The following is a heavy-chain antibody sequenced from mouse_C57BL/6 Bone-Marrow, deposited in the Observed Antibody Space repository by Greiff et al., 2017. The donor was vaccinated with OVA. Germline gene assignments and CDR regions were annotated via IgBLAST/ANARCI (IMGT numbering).Heavy chain of an antibody. CDR3: ARGDWDYFDY. J-gene: IGHJ2*01. D-gene: IGHD4-1*01. CDR1: GYTFTDYY. Sequence: LQESGPELVKPGASVKISCKASGYTFTDYYINWVKQRPGQGLEWIGWFYPGSGNTKYNEKFKGKATLTVDTSSSTAYMQLSSLTSEDSAVYFCARGDWDYFDYWGQGTTLTVSS. CDR2: FYPGSGNT. V-gene: IGHV1-84*01.